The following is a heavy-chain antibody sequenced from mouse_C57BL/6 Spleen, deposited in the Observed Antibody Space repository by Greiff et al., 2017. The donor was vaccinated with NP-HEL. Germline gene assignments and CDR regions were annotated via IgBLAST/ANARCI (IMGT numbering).Heavy chain of an antibody. Sequence: QVQLQQPGAELVRPGSSVKLSCKASGYTFTSYWMDWVKQRPGQGLEWIGNIYPSDSETHYNQKFKDKASLTVDKSSSTAYMQLSSLTSEDSAVYYCAKGWDSNYLGDYAMDYWGQGTSVTVSS. J-gene: IGHJ4*01. CDR3: AKGWDSNYLGDYAMDY. D-gene: IGHD2-5*01. CDR2: IYPSDSET. V-gene: IGHV1-61*01. CDR1: GYTFTSYW.